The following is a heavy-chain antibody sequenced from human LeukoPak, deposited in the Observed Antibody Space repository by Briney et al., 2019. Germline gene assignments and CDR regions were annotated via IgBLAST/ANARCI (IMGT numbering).Heavy chain of an antibody. V-gene: IGHV1-69*04. CDR2: IIPILGIA. CDR1: GGTFSSYA. CDR3: ARAMDFWSGYPNYYYYGMDV. D-gene: IGHD3-3*01. Sequence: GASVKVSCKASGGTFSSYAISWVRQAPGQGLEWMGRIIPILGIANYAQKFQGRVTITADKSTSTAYMELSSLRSEDTAVYYCARAMDFWSGYPNYYYYGMDVWGQGTTVTVSS. J-gene: IGHJ6*02.